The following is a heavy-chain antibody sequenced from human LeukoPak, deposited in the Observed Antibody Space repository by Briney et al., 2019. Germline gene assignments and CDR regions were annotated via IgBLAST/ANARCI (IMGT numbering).Heavy chain of an antibody. CDR2: IRYDGSNK. CDR3: AKDGGAVAGTRIDY. D-gene: IGHD6-19*01. J-gene: IGHJ4*02. V-gene: IGHV3-30*02. Sequence: GGSLRLSCAASGFTFSSYGMHWLRQAPAKGLEGVAFIRYDGSNKYYADSVKGRFTISRDNSKNTLYLQMNTLRAEDTAVYYCAKDGGAVAGTRIDYWGQGTLVTVSS. CDR1: GFTFSSYG.